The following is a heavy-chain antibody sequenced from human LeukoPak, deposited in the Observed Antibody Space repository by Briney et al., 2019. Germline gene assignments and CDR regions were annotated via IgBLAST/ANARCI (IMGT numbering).Heavy chain of an antibody. Sequence: SETLSLTCTVSGGSISSYYWSWIRQPPGKGLEWIGYIYYSGSTNYNPSLKSRVTISVETSKNQFSLKLSSVTAADTAVYYCARGARYSGYEGPYFDYWGQGTLVTVSS. J-gene: IGHJ4*02. D-gene: IGHD5-12*01. V-gene: IGHV4-59*01. CDR1: GGSISSYY. CDR2: IYYSGST. CDR3: ARGARYSGYEGPYFDY.